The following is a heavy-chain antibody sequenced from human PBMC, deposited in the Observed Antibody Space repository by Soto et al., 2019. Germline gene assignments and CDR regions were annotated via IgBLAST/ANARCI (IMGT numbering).Heavy chain of an antibody. Sequence: GGSLRLSCAASGFTFRTYSMNWVRQAPGKGLEWVSAISSGSTYIFYADSVKGRFTISRDNAKNSLYLQMDDLRAEDTAMFFCARGAEMSSLTKWFDPWGQGTLVTVSS. D-gene: IGHD1-1*01. V-gene: IGHV3-21*04. CDR3: ARGAEMSSLTKWFDP. J-gene: IGHJ5*02. CDR1: GFTFRTYS. CDR2: ISSGSTYI.